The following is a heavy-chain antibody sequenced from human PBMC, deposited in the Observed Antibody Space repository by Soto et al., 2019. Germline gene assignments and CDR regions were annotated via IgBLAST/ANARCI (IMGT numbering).Heavy chain of an antibody. J-gene: IGHJ6*02. CDR2: TYYRSKWYN. D-gene: IGHD2-2*01. CDR3: ARVGIVVVPAARYYGLDV. CDR1: GESVSSNSAA. Sequence: SQTLSLTCAISGESVSSNSAAWNWIRQSPSRGLEWLGGTYYRSKWYNDYAVSVKSRITINPDTSKNQFSLQLNSVTPEDTAVYYCARVGIVVVPAARYYGLDVWGQGTTVTVSS. V-gene: IGHV6-1*01.